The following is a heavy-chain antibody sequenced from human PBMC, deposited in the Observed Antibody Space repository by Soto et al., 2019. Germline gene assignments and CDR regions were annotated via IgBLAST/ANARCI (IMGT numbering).Heavy chain of an antibody. D-gene: IGHD4-17*01. CDR2: IYYSGST. CDR3: ARDYGGNSKYYYYGMDV. J-gene: IGHJ6*02. V-gene: IGHV4-31*03. Sequence: LSLTCTVSGGSISSGGYYWSWIRQHPGKGLEWIGYIYYSGSTYYNPSLKSRVTISVDTSKNQFSLKLSSVTAADTAVYYCARDYGGNSKYYYYGMDVWGQGTTVTVSS. CDR1: GGSISSGGYY.